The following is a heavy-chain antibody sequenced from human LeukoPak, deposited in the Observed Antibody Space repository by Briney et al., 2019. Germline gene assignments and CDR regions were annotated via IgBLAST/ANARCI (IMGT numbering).Heavy chain of an antibody. Sequence: SETLSLTCAVPGGSFSGYHWNWIRQFPGKGLEWIGEMNDRGHTNYNPSLESRVTISVDTSKKQFSLKLSSVAAADTAVYYCARDPTTVVTTPYYFDFWGQGTLVTVSS. D-gene: IGHD4-23*01. CDR3: ARDPTTVVTTPYYFDF. V-gene: IGHV4-34*01. J-gene: IGHJ4*02. CDR2: MNDRGHT. CDR1: GGSFSGYH.